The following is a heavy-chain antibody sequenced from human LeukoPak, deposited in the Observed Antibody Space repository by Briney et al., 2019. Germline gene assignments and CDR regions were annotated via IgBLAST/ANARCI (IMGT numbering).Heavy chain of an antibody. V-gene: IGHV3-23*01. CDR2: IGGSGSYT. J-gene: IGHJ4*02. CDR1: GFTFSTYA. D-gene: IGHD6-13*01. Sequence: GGSLRLSCAASGFTFSTYAMIWVRQALGKGLEWVSVIGGSGSYTYYADSVKGRFTISRDNSKDTLYLQMNSLRAEDTAVYYCARDWYDYWGQGTLVTVSS. CDR3: ARDWYDY.